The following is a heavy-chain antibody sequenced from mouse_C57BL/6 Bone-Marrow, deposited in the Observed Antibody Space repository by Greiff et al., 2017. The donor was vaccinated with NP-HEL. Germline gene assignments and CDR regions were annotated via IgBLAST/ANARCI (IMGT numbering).Heavy chain of an antibody. Sequence: EVHLVESGGGLVQPGGSRKLSCAASGFTFSDYYMYWVRQTPEKRLEWVAYISNGGGSTYYPDTVKGRFTISRDNAKNTLYLQMSRLKSEDTAMYYCARGAYYSNYDYFDYWGQGTTLTVSS. J-gene: IGHJ2*01. CDR1: GFTFSDYY. CDR2: ISNGGGST. V-gene: IGHV5-12*01. D-gene: IGHD2-5*01. CDR3: ARGAYYSNYDYFDY.